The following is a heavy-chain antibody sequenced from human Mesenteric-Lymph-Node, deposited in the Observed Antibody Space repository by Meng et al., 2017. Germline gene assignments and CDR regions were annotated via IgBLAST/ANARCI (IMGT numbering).Heavy chain of an antibody. CDR1: GFTFSSYS. CDR2: ISSSSSYI. V-gene: IGHV3-21*01. J-gene: IGHJ6*02. Sequence: GGSLRLSCAASGFTFSSYSMNWVRQAPGKGLEWVSSISSSSSYIYYADSVKGRFTISRDNAKNSLYLQMNSLRAEDTAVYYCARELVVVPAATIPYYYYGMDVWGQGTTVTVSS. CDR3: ARELVVVPAATIPYYYYGMDV. D-gene: IGHD2-2*01.